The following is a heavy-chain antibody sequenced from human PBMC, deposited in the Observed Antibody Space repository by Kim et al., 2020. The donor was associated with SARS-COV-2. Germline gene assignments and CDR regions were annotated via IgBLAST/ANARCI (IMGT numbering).Heavy chain of an antibody. V-gene: IGHV4-39*07. CDR3: ARDLRDDYVWGYYYFDY. Sequence: SETLSLTCTVSGGSISSSSYYWGWIRQPPGKGLEWIGSIYYSGSTYYNPSLKSRVTISVDTSKNQFSLKLSSVTAADTAVYYCARDLRDDYVWGYYYFDYLGQGTLGTVSS. D-gene: IGHD3-16*01. CDR2: IYYSGST. J-gene: IGHJ4*02. CDR1: GGSISSSSYY.